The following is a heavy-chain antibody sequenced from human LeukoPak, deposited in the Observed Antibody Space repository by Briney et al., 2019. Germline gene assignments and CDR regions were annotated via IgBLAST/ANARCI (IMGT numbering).Heavy chain of an antibody. Sequence: GASVKVSCKASGYTFTSYGIGWVRQAPGQGLEWMGWISAYNGKTNYAQKLQGRVTMTTDTSTSTAYMELRSLRSDDTAVYYCARGLLTFGGVIGGPQALEYFQHWGQGTLVTVSS. CDR3: ARGLLTFGGVIGGPQALEYFQH. CDR1: GYTFTSYG. D-gene: IGHD3-16*02. V-gene: IGHV1-18*01. J-gene: IGHJ1*01. CDR2: ISAYNGKT.